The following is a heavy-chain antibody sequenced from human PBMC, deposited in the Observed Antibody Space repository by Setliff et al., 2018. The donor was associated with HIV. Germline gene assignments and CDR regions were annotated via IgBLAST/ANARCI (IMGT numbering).Heavy chain of an antibody. CDR2: ISSSGSTI. Sequence: GESLKISCAASGFIFSNYEMHWVRQAPGKGLEWISYISSSGSTIYYADSVMGRFTISRDNANNSVYLQMNSLGAEDTAIYYCARDVKTYGDFLYYYYYLDVWGKGTTVTVSS. D-gene: IGHD4-17*01. V-gene: IGHV3-48*03. J-gene: IGHJ6*03. CDR1: GFIFSNYE. CDR3: ARDVKTYGDFLYYYYYLDV.